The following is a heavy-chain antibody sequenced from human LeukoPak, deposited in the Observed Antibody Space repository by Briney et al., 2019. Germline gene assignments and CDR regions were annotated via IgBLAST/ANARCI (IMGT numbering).Heavy chain of an antibody. CDR1: GFTFSSYS. CDR3: ARDPQDGVIVPAAIIGWFDP. J-gene: IGHJ5*02. D-gene: IGHD2-2*01. CDR2: ISSSSSYI. V-gene: IGHV3-21*01. Sequence: GGSLRLSCAASGFTFSSYSMNWVRQAPGKGLEWVSSISSSSSYIYYADSVKGRFTISRDKAKNSLYLNMNTLRAEDTAVYSSARDPQDGVIVPAAIIGWFDPWGQGTLVTVSS.